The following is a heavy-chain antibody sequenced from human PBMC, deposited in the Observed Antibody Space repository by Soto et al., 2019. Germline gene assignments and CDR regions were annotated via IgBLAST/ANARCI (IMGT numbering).Heavy chain of an antibody. J-gene: IGHJ3*02. D-gene: IGHD4-4*01. V-gene: IGHV3-30-3*01. CDR2: ISYDGSNK. CDR3: ARDRGVTTVNRGDALDI. CDR1: GFTLSSYA. Sequence: GGSLRLSCAAYGFTLSSYAMHWVRQAPGKGLEWVAVISYDGSNKYYADSVKGRFTISRDNSKNTLYLQMNSLRAEDTAVYYCARDRGVTTVNRGDALDIWAQGTSVPVS.